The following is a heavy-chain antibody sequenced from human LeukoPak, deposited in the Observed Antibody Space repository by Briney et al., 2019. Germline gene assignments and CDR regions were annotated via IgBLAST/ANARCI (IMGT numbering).Heavy chain of an antibody. Sequence: GGSLRLSCAASGFTFSSYWMNWARQAPGKGLEWVSAISGSGDTTYSADSVKGRFTISRDNSKNTLYLQMNSLRAEDTAVYYCAKDVYDYGGNREDYWGQGTLVTVSS. CDR2: ISGSGDTT. V-gene: IGHV3-23*01. CDR3: AKDVYDYGGNREDY. J-gene: IGHJ4*02. CDR1: GFTFSSYW. D-gene: IGHD4-23*01.